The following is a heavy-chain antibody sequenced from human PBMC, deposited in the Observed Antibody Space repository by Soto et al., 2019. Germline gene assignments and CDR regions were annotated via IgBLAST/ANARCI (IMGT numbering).Heavy chain of an antibody. D-gene: IGHD3-22*01. V-gene: IGHV3-30*18. CDR1: GFTFSSYG. J-gene: IGHJ4*02. CDR2: IKSDGINK. Sequence: GGSLRLSCAASGFTFSSYGMHWVRQAPGKGLEWVAVIKSDGINKDYIDSVKGRFTISRDNSKNTLDLQMNSLRAEDTAVYYCAKDTYYHDSSGYYVFDCWGQGTLVTVSS. CDR3: AKDTYYHDSSGYYVFDC.